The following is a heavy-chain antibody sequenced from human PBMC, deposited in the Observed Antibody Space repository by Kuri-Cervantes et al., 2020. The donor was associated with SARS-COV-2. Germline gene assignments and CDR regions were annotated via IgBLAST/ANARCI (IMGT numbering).Heavy chain of an antibody. Sequence: GESLKISCAASRFTFNNYAMSWVRQAPGKGLEWVAATSADRTKEYYLDSVKGRFAISRDNSKNTVYLQINSLRAEDTAVYYCARDSDTTGYYWYFDLWGRGTLVTVSS. CDR2: TSADRTKE. V-gene: IGHV3-30*03. J-gene: IGHJ2*01. D-gene: IGHD3-22*01. CDR1: RFTFNNYA. CDR3: ARDSDTTGYYWYFDL.